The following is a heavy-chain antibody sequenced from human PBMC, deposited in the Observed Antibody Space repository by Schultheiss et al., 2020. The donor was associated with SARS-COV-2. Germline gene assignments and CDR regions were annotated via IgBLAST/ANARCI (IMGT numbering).Heavy chain of an antibody. Sequence: GGSLRLSCAASGFTFSSHGMHWVRQAPGKGLEWVAIISDDGSDVNYADSVKGRFTISRDNSKNTLYLQMNSLRAEDTAVYYCARESRWEWLVRGKGSYYFDYWGQGTLVTVSS. V-gene: IGHV3-30*03. CDR2: ISDDGSDV. D-gene: IGHD6-19*01. J-gene: IGHJ4*02. CDR1: GFTFSSHG. CDR3: ARESRWEWLVRGKGSYYFDY.